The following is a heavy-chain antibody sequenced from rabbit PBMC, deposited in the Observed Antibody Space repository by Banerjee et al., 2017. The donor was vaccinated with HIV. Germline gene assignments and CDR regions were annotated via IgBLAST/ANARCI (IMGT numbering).Heavy chain of an antibody. J-gene: IGHJ4*01. CDR3: ARGGTYSYALSAYAFNL. D-gene: IGHD6-1*01. CDR1: GFTISSNYW. V-gene: IGHV1S40*01. CDR2: IYSDGDNT. Sequence: QSLEESGGDLVKPGASLTLTCTASGFTISSNYWIYWVRQAPGKGPEWIACIYSDGDNTYYASWAKGQFTISKTSSTTVTLQMTSLTAADTATYFCARGGTYSYALSAYAFNLWGPGTLVTVS.